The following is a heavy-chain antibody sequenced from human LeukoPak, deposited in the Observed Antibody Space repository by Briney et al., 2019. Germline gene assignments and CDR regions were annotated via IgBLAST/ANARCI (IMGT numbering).Heavy chain of an antibody. Sequence: GGSLRLYCAASGFTLSNAYMSWVRQAPGKGLEWVGRIKNKTNGGTTDYAAPVKGRFTISRDDSKNTLYLQMNSLKTEDTAVYYCTTTIVGVTTWFDPWGQGTLVTVSS. CDR3: TTTIVGVTTWFDP. CDR2: IKNKTNGGTT. D-gene: IGHD1-26*01. CDR1: GFTLSNAY. J-gene: IGHJ5*02. V-gene: IGHV3-15*01.